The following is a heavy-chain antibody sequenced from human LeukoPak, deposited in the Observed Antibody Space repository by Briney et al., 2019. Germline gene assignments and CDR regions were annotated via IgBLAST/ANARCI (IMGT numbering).Heavy chain of an antibody. V-gene: IGHV4-34*01. CDR2: INHSGST. CDR3: ARGIAAAESWFDP. D-gene: IGHD6-13*01. CDR1: GGSFSGYY. J-gene: IGHJ5*02. Sequence: PSETLSLTCAVYGGSFSGYYWSWIRQPPGKGLEWIGEINHSGSTNYNPSLKSRVTISVDTSKNQFSLKLSSVTAADTAVYYCARGIAAAESWFDPWGLGTLVTVSS.